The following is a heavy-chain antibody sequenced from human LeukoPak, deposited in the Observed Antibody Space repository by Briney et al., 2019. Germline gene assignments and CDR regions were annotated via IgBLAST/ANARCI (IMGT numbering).Heavy chain of an antibody. CDR3: ARDLHDYSNYRERGDWFDP. Sequence: SETLSLTCTVSGGSISSSSYYWGWIRQPPGKGLEWIGSIYYSGSTYYNPSLKSRVTISVDTSKNQFSLKLSSVTAADTAVYYCARDLHDYSNYRERGDWFDPWGQGTLVTVSS. CDR2: IYYSGST. J-gene: IGHJ5*02. D-gene: IGHD4-11*01. CDR1: GGSISSSSYY. V-gene: IGHV4-39*07.